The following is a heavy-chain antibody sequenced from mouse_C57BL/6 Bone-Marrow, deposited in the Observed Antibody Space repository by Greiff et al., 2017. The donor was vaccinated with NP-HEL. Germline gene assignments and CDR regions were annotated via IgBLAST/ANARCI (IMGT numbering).Heavy chain of an antibody. D-gene: IGHD5-1*01. CDR2: ISYDGSN. V-gene: IGHV3-6*01. CDR1: GYSITSGYY. J-gene: IGHJ2*01. Sequence: EVQLQQSGPGLVKPSQSLSLTCSVTGYSITSGYYWNWIRQFPGNKLEWMGYISYDGSNNYNPSLKNRISITRDTSKNQFFLKLNSVTTEDTATYYCARKRSNYLDYWGQGTTLTVSS. CDR3: ARKRSNYLDY.